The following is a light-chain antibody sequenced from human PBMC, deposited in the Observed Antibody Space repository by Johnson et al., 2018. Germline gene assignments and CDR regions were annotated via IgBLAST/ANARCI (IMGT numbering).Light chain of an antibody. J-gene: IGLJ1*01. V-gene: IGLV1-51*02. Sequence: QSVLTQPPSVSVAPGQKVTISCSGSSSNIGNNYVSWYQQLPGTAPKLLIYENNKRPSGIPDRFSGSKSGTSATLGITGPQTGEEADYYCGTWDSSLSAGNVFGTVTKVTVL. CDR1: SSNIGNNY. CDR2: ENN. CDR3: GTWDSSLSAGNV.